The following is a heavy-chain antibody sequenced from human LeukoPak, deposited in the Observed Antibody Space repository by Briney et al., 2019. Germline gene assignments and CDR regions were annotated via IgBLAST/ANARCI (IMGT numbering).Heavy chain of an antibody. V-gene: IGHV3-33*01. CDR3: ARDLRLIAARTGLYYYYGMDV. D-gene: IGHD6-6*01. CDR2: IWYDGSNK. CDR1: GFTFSSYG. Sequence: GRSLRLSCAASGFTFSSYGMPWVRQAPGKGLEWVAVIWYDGSNKYYADSVKGRFTISRDNSKNTLYLQMNSLRAEDTAVYYCARDLRLIAARTGLYYYYGMDVWGQGTTVTVSS. J-gene: IGHJ6*02.